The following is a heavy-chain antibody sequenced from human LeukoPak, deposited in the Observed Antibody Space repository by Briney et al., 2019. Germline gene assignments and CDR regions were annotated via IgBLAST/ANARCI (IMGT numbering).Heavy chain of an antibody. CDR2: VYYSGST. D-gene: IGHD3-3*01. Sequence: SETLSLPCTVSGGSISPYYWSWIRQPPGKGLEWIGYVYYSGSTTYNPSLRSRVTISVDTSKNQFSLKLSSVTAADTAVYYCARSLRVVIHAGIDVSGQGTTVTVSS. V-gene: IGHV4-59*01. J-gene: IGHJ6*02. CDR1: GGSISPYY. CDR3: ARSLRVVIHAGIDV.